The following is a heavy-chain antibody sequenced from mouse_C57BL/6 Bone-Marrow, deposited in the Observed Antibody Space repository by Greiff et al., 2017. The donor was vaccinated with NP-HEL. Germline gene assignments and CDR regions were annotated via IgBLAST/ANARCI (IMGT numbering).Heavy chain of an antibody. D-gene: IGHD1-1*01. CDR2: ISYDGSN. Sequence: DVQLQESGPGLVKPSQSLSLTCSVTGYSITSGYYWNWIRQFPGNKLEWMGYISYDGSNNYNPSLKNRISITRDTSKNQFFLKLNSVTTEDTATYNCARGGVVDYYAMDYWGQGTSGTVSS. CDR1: GYSITSGYY. V-gene: IGHV3-6*01. CDR3: ARGGVVDYYAMDY. J-gene: IGHJ4*01.